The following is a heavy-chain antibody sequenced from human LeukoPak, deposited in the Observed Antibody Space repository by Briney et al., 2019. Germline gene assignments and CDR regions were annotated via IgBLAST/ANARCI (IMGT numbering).Heavy chain of an antibody. J-gene: IGHJ6*03. CDR3: ARVAVFGVVSSDYYYYYMDV. CDR1: GGSVTTDICY. D-gene: IGHD3-3*01. V-gene: IGHV4-39*07. CDR2: IYHSGTT. Sequence: PSETLSLTCSVSGGSVTTDICYWGWIRQPPGKGLEWIGNIYHSGTTYSNPSLRSRVTISVDTSKNQFSLKLSSVTAADTAVYYCARVAVFGVVSSDYYYYYMDVWGKGTTVTVSS.